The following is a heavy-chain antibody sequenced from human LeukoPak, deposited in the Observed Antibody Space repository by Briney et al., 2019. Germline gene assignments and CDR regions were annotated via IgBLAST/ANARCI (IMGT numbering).Heavy chain of an antibody. J-gene: IGHJ3*02. CDR1: GFTVSTNY. CDR3: AGFYDSSGYGAFDI. V-gene: IGHV3-66*02. D-gene: IGHD3-22*01. CDR2: LYSGGST. Sequence: GGSRRPSWAASGFTVSTNYMGWVRQAPGKGLGWVSVLYSGGSTYYTDAVKGRFTSSRANSQKTLYLQMDSLRAENTAGYIWAGFYDSSGYGAFDIWGQGKMVAASS.